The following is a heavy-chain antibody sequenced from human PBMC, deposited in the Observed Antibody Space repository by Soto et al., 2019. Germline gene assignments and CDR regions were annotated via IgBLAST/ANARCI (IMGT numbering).Heavy chain of an antibody. CDR1: GGSVSSGAYY. J-gene: IGHJ4*02. CDR2: IYYSGTT. D-gene: IGHD3-22*01. CDR3: ARWHDSSGRYFDY. V-gene: IGHV4-31*03. Sequence: QVQLQESGPGLVKPSQTLSLTCTVSGGSVSSGAYYWSWIRQHPEKGLEWIGYIYYSGTTYYNPSLKSRVSISIDTSENQFSLKLSSVTAADSAVYYCARWHDSSGRYFDYWGQGTLVTVSS.